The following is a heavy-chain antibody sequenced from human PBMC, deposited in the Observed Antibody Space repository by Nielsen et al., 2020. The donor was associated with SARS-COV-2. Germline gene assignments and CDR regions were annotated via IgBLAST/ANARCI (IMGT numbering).Heavy chain of an antibody. CDR3: AKDMGYGDYPRGFDY. Sequence: GGSLRLSCAASGFTFDDYAMHWVRQAPGKGLEWVSGISWNSGSIGYADSVKGRFTISRDNAKNSLYLQMNSLRAEDTALYYCAKDMGYGDYPRGFDYWGQGTLVTVSS. CDR2: ISWNSGSI. D-gene: IGHD4-17*01. J-gene: IGHJ4*02. CDR1: GFTFDDYA. V-gene: IGHV3-9*01.